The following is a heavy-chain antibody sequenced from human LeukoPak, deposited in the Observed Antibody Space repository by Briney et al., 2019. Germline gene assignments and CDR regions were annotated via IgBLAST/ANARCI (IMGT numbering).Heavy chain of an antibody. D-gene: IGHD4-11*01. J-gene: IGHJ4*02. CDR1: GYTFTSYG. V-gene: IGHV1-18*01. CDR3: ARVRLGQGLGY. CDR2: ISAYNGNT. Sequence: ASVKVSCKASGYTFTSYGISWVRQAVGQRLEWMGLISAYNGNTNYAQMLQGRVTMTTDTSTSTAYMELRSLRSDDTAVYYCARVRLGQGLGYWGQGTLVTVSS.